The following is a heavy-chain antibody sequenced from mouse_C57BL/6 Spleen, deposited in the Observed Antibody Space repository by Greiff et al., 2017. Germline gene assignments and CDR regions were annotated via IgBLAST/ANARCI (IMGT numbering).Heavy chain of an antibody. Sequence: EVKLVESGGGLVKPGASLKLSCAASGFTFSDYGMHWVRQAPEKGLEWVAYISSGSSTIYYAGTVKGRFTISRDNAKNTLFLQMTSLRSEDTALYYCARFYDGYSTYYFDYWGQGTTLTVSS. V-gene: IGHV5-17*01. J-gene: IGHJ2*01. CDR1: GFTFSDYG. CDR2: ISSGSSTI. CDR3: ARFYDGYSTYYFDY. D-gene: IGHD2-3*01.